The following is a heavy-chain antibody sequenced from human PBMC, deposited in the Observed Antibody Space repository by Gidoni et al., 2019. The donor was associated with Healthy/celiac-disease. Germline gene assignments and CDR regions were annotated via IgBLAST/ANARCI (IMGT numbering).Heavy chain of an antibody. CDR2: IKSKADGGTT. V-gene: IGHV3-15*01. J-gene: IGHJ5*02. D-gene: IGHD2-21*01. Sequence: EVQLVESGGGLVKPGESLRLSCAASGFTFSTAWMSWVRQAPGKGLEWVGHIKSKADGGTTDYAAPVKGRFTISRDDSKNTLYLQMNSLKSEDTAVYYCTSEFVVVIATNWFDPWGRGTLVTVSS. CDR3: TSEFVVVIATNWFDP. CDR1: GFTFSTAW.